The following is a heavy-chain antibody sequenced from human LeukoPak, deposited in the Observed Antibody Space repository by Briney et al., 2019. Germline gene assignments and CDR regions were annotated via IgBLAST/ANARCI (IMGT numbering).Heavy chain of an antibody. CDR1: GGSFSGYY. CDR3: ARVQGWLQFGYYFDY. V-gene: IGHV4-34*01. Sequence: SETLSLTCAVYGGSFSGYYWSWIRQPPGKGLEWIGEINHSGSTNYNPSLKSRVTISVDTSKNQLSLKLSSVTAADTAVYYCARVQGWLQFGYYFDYWGQGTLVTVSS. CDR2: INHSGST. J-gene: IGHJ4*02. D-gene: IGHD5-24*01.